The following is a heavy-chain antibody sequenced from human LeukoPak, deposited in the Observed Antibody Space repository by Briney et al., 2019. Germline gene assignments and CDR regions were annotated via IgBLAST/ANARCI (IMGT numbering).Heavy chain of an antibody. CDR1: GYTFTSYY. CDR3: ARSGGAILGASDY. CDR2: INPSGGIT. J-gene: IGHJ4*02. Sequence: GASLKVSFKASGYTFTSYYMHCVRQAPGQGLEWMGIINPSGGITSYAQKFQGRVNMTTDMSTSTVYMELSSLRSEDTGVYYCARSGGAILGASDYWGQGTLVTVSS. D-gene: IGHD3-10*01. V-gene: IGHV1-46*01.